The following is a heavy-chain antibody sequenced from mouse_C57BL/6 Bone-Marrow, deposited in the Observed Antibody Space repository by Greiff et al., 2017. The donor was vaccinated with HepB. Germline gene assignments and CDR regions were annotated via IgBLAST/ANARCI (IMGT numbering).Heavy chain of an antibody. CDR3: ARGGWHLRLLYAMDY. J-gene: IGHJ4*01. D-gene: IGHD3-2*02. CDR2: IDPEDGET. Sequence: EVKLQESGAELVKPGASVKLSCTASGFNIKDYYMHWVKQRTEQGLEWIGRIDPEDGETKYAPKFQGKATITADTSSNTAYLQLSSLTSEDTAVYYCARGGWHLRLLYAMDYWGQGTSVTVSS. CDR1: GFNIKDYY. V-gene: IGHV14-2*01.